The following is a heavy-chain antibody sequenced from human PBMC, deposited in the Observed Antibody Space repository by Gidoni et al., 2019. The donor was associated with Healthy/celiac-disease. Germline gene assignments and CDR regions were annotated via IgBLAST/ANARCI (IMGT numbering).Heavy chain of an antibody. D-gene: IGHD5-12*01. Sequence: QVQLVESGGGVVQPGRSLRLSCAASGFTFSSYGMHWVRQAPGKGLEGVAVIWYDGSNKYYADSVKGRFTISRDNSKNTLYLQMNSLRAEDTAVYYCAREGYSGYDYNYWGQGTLVTVSS. V-gene: IGHV3-33*01. J-gene: IGHJ4*02. CDR2: IWYDGSNK. CDR3: AREGYSGYDYNY. CDR1: GFTFSSYG.